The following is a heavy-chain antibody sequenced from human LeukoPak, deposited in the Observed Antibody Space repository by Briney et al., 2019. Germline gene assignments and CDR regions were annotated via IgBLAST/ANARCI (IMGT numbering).Heavy chain of an antibody. V-gene: IGHV1-8*03. D-gene: IGHD3-22*01. CDR3: ARFRYYYYDSSGYYDDAFDI. J-gene: IGHJ3*02. CDR2: MNPNSGNT. Sequence: GASVKVSCKASGYTFTSYDINWVRQATGQGHEWMGWMNPNSGNTGYAQKFQGRVTITRNTSISTAYMELSSLRSEDTAVYYCARFRYYYYDSSGYYDDAFDIWGQGTMVTVSS. CDR1: GYTFTSYD.